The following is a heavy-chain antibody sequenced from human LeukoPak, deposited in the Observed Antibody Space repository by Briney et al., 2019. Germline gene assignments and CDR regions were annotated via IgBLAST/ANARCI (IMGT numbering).Heavy chain of an antibody. CDR2: IRYDGSNK. V-gene: IGHV3-30*02. J-gene: IGHJ4*02. D-gene: IGHD5-12*01. Sequence: PGGSLRLSCAASGFTFSSYGMHWVRQAPGKGLEWVAFIRYDGSNKYYADSVKGRLTIYRDNSKNTLYLQMNSLRAEDTAVYYCAKDGIVATSSFIDYWGQGTLVTVSS. CDR3: AKDGIVATSSFIDY. CDR1: GFTFSSYG.